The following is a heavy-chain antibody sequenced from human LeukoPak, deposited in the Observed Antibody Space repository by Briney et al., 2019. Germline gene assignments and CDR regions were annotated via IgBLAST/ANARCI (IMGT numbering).Heavy chain of an antibody. V-gene: IGHV1-2*02. D-gene: IGHD3-9*01. J-gene: IGHJ4*02. CDR3: ARVHATGYFSLDLGY. CDR1: GYTFTGYF. CDR2: INPNTGGT. Sequence: ASVKVSCTASGYTFTGYFMHWVRQAPGQGLDWMGWINPNTGGTKYAQKFQGRVTMTRDTSIGTAYMELSTITSDDTAAYFCARVHATGYFSLDLGYWGQGTLVTVSS.